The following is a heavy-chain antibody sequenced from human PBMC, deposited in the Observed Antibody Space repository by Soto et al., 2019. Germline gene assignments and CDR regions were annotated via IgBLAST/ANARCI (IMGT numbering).Heavy chain of an antibody. J-gene: IGHJ4*02. CDR2: ISYDGSNK. D-gene: IGHD4-17*01. CDR1: GFTFSSYA. V-gene: IGHV3-30-3*01. CDR3: ARDRSTVTDLDY. Sequence: QVQLVESGGGVVQPGRSLRLSCAASGFTFSSYAMHWVRQAPGKGLEWVAVISYDGSNKYYADSVKGRFTISRENSKNPLYLQMNSLRAEDTAVYYCARDRSTVTDLDYWGQGTLVTVSS.